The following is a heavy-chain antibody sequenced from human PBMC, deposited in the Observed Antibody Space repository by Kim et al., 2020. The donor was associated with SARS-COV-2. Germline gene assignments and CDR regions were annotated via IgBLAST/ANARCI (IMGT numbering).Heavy chain of an antibody. Sequence: GGSLRLSCAASGFTFSSYEMNWVRQAPGKGLEWVSYISSSGSTIYYADSVKGRFTISRDNAKNSLYLQMNSLRAEDTAVYYCARGHDYDSSGYDNWFDPWDQGTLVTVSS. D-gene: IGHD3-22*01. V-gene: IGHV3-48*03. CDR1: GFTFSSYE. CDR3: ARGHDYDSSGYDNWFDP. J-gene: IGHJ5*02. CDR2: ISSSGSTI.